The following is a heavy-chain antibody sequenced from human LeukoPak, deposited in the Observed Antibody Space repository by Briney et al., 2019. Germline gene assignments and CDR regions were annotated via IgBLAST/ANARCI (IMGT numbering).Heavy chain of an antibody. CDR2: IYSSGST. J-gene: IGHJ5*02. V-gene: IGHV4-59*01. D-gene: IGHD4-17*01. CDR3: ARGHYDLAP. Sequence: SETLSLTCTVSGGSISGYYWSWIRQPPRKGLEWIGYIYSSGSTKYDPSLESRVTISLDTSKNQVSLNLSSVTAADTAIYFCARGHYDLAPWGQGILVTVSP. CDR1: GGSISGYY.